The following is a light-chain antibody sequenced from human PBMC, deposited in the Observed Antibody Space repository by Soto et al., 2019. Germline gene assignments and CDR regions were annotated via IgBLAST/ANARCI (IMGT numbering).Light chain of an antibody. CDR2: DAS. V-gene: IGKV1-5*02. Sequence: DIQMTQSPSSLSASVGDRVTIICRASQSVSTRLAWYQQKPGKAPKVLIYDASSWAGGVPSRFTGSGSGTEFTLTISSLQPDDFATYYCQQYDNYPLTFGGGTKVDIK. CDR3: QQYDNYPLT. CDR1: QSVSTR. J-gene: IGKJ4*01.